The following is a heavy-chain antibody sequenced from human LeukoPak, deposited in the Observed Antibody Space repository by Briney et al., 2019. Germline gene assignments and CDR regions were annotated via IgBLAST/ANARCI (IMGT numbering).Heavy chain of an antibody. CDR3: ARGHWEQDTSTYAY. CDR2: ICYSGTT. CDR1: GTPITYGGYT. D-gene: IGHD1-26*01. J-gene: IGHJ4*02. V-gene: IGHV4-30-4*07. Sequence: SETLSLTCAVSGTPITYGGYTWNWIRQPPGKGLEWIGYICYSGTTFYNPSLKSRVTMSLESAKNQLSLKLRSVTAADTAVYYCARGHWEQDTSTYAYWGQGSLVTVSS.